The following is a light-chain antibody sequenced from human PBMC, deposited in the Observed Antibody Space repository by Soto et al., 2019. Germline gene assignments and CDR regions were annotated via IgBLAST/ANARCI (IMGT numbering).Light chain of an antibody. J-gene: IGLJ2*01. Sequence: SVLTQPPSVSAAPGEKVTISCSGSSSNIGNNYVSWYQQLPGTAPKLLIYENNKRPPGIPDRFSGSKSGTSATLGITGLQTGDEADYYCGTWDSSLSAVVFGGGSKVTVL. CDR3: GTWDSSLSAVV. V-gene: IGLV1-51*02. CDR1: SSNIGNNY. CDR2: ENN.